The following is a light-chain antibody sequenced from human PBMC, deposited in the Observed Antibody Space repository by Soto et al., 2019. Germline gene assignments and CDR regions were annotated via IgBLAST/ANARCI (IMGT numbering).Light chain of an antibody. V-gene: IGLV3-21*02. CDR1: NIRNKS. CDR2: DDT. J-gene: IGLJ3*02. CDR3: QVWDSSSDHWV. Sequence: SYELTQTPSVSVAPGQTARITCGGNNIRNKSVQWCQQKPGQAPVVVVYDDTNRPSGIPERFSGSNSGNTATLTISRVEAGDEADYYCQVWDSSSDHWVFGGGTKLTVL.